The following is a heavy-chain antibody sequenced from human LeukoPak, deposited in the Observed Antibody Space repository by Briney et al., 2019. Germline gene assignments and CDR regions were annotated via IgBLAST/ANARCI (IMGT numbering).Heavy chain of an antibody. Sequence: SETLSLTCIVSGGPISSYYWSWLRQPPGKRLEWLGYVYYSWNTNFNPSLKRRVTISIATSKNQFSLKLSSVTAADTAVYYCARVGNGHFDYWGQGTLVTVSS. CDR2: VYYSWNT. CDR3: ARVGNGHFDY. D-gene: IGHD2-8*01. V-gene: IGHV4-59*01. CDR1: GGPISSYY. J-gene: IGHJ4*02.